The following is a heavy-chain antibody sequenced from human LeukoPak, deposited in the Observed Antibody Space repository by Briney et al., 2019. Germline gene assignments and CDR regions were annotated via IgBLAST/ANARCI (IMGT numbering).Heavy chain of an antibody. V-gene: IGHV3-74*01. CDR1: GFTFSSSS. J-gene: IGHJ3*02. CDR3: ARDAVAYYYDSSGYHDAFDI. CDR2: ISPDGSSA. Sequence: RGSLRLSCSASGFTFSSSSMHWVRQAPGKGLVWVSRISPDGSSAIYADSVNGRFTISRDNSKNTLYLQMNSLRAEDTTVYYCARDAVAYYYDSSGYHDAFDIWGQGTMVTVSS. D-gene: IGHD3-22*01.